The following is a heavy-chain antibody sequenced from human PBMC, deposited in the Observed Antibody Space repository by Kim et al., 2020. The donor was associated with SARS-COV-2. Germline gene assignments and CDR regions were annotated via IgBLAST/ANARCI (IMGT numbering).Heavy chain of an antibody. D-gene: IGHD6-13*01. Sequence: ASVKVSCKASGYTFTSYGISWVRQAPGQGLEWMGWISAYNGNTNYAQKLQGRVTMTTDTSTSTAYMELRSLRSDDTAVYYCARDQSSSWFLDPRCYYYGMGVWGQGTTVTVSS. V-gene: IGHV1-18*01. CDR2: ISAYNGNT. CDR1: GYTFTSYG. J-gene: IGHJ6*02. CDR3: ARDQSSSWFLDPRCYYYGMGV.